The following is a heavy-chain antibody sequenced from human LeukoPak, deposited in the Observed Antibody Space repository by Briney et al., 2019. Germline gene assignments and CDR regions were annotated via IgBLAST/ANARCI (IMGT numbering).Heavy chain of an antibody. J-gene: IGHJ4*02. CDR3: ARDRGDFWSRYYTLDY. CDR1: GXTFSSYG. Sequence: QPGRSLRLSCAASGXTFSSYGMHWVRQAPGKGLEWVAVIWYDGSKKYYADSVKGRFTISRDNSKNTLYLQMNSLRAEDTAVYYCARDRGDFWSRYYTLDYWGQGTLVTVSS. D-gene: IGHD3-3*01. CDR2: IWYDGSKK. V-gene: IGHV3-33*01.